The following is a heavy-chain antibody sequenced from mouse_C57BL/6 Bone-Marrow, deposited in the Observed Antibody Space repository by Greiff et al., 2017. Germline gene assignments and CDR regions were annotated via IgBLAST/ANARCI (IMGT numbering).Heavy chain of an antibody. CDR1: GYTFTSYW. CDR2: IDPSDSET. V-gene: IGHV1-52*01. J-gene: IGHJ2*01. Sequence: VQLQQPGAELVRPGSSVKLSCKASGYTFTSYWMHWVKQRPIQGLEWIGNIDPSDSETHYNQKFKDKATLTVDKSSSTAYMQLSSLTSEDSAVYYCARNRITTVVATDFDYWGQGTTLTVSS. CDR3: ARNRITTVVATDFDY. D-gene: IGHD1-1*01.